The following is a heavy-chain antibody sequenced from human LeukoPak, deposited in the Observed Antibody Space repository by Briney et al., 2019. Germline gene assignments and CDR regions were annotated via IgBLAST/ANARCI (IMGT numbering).Heavy chain of an antibody. Sequence: QPGGSLRLSCAASGFTLSSYAMSWVRQAPGKGLEWVSVISGSGGGTYYADSVKGRFTISRDNSKNTLYLQMNSLRAEDTAVYYCAKDVWSSSAPPDYWGQGTLVTVSS. V-gene: IGHV3-23*01. CDR2: ISGSGGGT. CDR3: AKDVWSSSAPPDY. CDR1: GFTLSSYA. J-gene: IGHJ4*02. D-gene: IGHD6-6*01.